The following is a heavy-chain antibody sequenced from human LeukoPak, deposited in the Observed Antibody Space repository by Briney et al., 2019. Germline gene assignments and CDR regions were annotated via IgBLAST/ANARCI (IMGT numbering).Heavy chain of an antibody. D-gene: IGHD3-22*01. J-gene: IGHJ4*02. CDR2: IYTSGST. Sequence: SETLSLTCTVSGGSISSGSYYWSWIRQPAGKGLEWIGRIYTSGSTNYNPSLKSRVTISVDTSKNQFSLKLSSVTAADTAVYYCARVGGYYDSSGYYYWGQGTLVTVSS. V-gene: IGHV4-61*02. CDR1: GGSISSGSYY. CDR3: ARVGGYYDSSGYYY.